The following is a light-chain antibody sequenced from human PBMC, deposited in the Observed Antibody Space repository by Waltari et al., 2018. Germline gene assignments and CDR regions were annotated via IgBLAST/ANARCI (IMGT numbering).Light chain of an antibody. CDR3: HQYVESPAT. Sequence: EIVLTHSPGTVSLSPGDRATFSCWASQRVSTYLAWSQQKPGQAPRLLIDHASTRATGIPDRFSGSGSGTDFSLTISRLEPEDFAMYYCHQYVESPATFGQGTKVEIK. CDR2: HAS. V-gene: IGKV3-20*01. CDR1: QRVSTY. J-gene: IGKJ1*01.